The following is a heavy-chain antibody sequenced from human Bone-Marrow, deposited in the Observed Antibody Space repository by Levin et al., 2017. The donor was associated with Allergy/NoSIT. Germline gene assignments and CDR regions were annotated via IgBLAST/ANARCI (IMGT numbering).Heavy chain of an antibody. CDR1: GFHFTDPY. Sequence: LSLTCAASGFHFTDPYMNWIRQSPGKGLEWVSSISTSGYIIYYADSVKGRFTISRDNAKNSLYLQMSSLRVEDTAVYYCARDRMLRGGTYGLDVWGHGTMVTVSS. J-gene: IGHJ3*01. CDR3: ARDRMLRGGTYGLDV. CDR2: ISTSGYII. D-gene: IGHD3-10*01. V-gene: IGHV3-11*01.